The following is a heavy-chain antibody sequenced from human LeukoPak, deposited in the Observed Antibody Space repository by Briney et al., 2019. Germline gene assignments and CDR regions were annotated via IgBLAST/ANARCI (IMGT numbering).Heavy chain of an antibody. Sequence: GASLQISCKGSGYSFTSYWIGWVRRLPGKGLEWMGIIYPGDSDTRYSPSFQGQVTISADKSISTAYLQWSSLKASDTAMYYCARQTSNRLNFDYWGQGTLVTVSS. D-gene: IGHD2/OR15-2a*01. CDR2: IYPGDSDT. V-gene: IGHV5-51*01. CDR1: GYSFTSYW. CDR3: ARQTSNRLNFDY. J-gene: IGHJ4*02.